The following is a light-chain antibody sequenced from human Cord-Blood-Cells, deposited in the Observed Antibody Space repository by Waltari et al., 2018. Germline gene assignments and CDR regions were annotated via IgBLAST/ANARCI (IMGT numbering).Light chain of an antibody. CDR3: CSYAGSSTYV. CDR1: SSDVGSYNL. J-gene: IGLJ1*01. CDR2: EGS. Sequence: QSALTQPASVSGSPGQSLTISCTGTSSDVGSYNLVSWYQQQPGKAPKLMIYEGSKRPSGVSNRFSGSKSGNTASLTISGLQAEDEADYYCCSYAGSSTYVFGTGTKVTVL. V-gene: IGLV2-23*01.